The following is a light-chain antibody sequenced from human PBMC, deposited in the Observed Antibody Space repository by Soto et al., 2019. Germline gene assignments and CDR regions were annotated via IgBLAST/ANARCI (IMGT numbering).Light chain of an antibody. CDR2: DAS. CDR3: QQYNSSPT. J-gene: IGKJ1*01. V-gene: IGKV1-5*01. Sequence: DILMTQSPSTLSASVGDRVTITCRASQTISNWLAWYQQKPGKAPKVLIYDASSLGSGVPSRFSGSASGTEFILTISSLQPDDFATYYCQQYNSSPTFGQGTKVEIK. CDR1: QTISNW.